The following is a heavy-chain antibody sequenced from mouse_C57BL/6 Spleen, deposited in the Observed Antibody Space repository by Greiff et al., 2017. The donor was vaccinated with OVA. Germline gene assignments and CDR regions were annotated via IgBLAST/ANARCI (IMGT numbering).Heavy chain of an antibody. V-gene: IGHV2-2*01. D-gene: IGHD2-5*01. CDR3: ATPAYYSNYRYAMDY. J-gene: IGHJ4*01. Sequence: LQESGPGLVQPSQSLSITCTVSGFSLTSYGVHWVRQSPGKGLEWLGVIWSGGSTDYNAAFISRLSISKDNSKSQVFFKMNSLQADDTAIYYCATPAYYSNYRYAMDYWGQGTSVTVSS. CDR2: IWSGGST. CDR1: GFSLTSYG.